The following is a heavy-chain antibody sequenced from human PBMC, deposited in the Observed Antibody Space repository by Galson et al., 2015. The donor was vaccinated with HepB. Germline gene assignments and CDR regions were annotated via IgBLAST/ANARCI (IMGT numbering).Heavy chain of an antibody. CDR1: GFTFSTSW. CDR3: ASAIVRGTDN. Sequence: SLRLSCAVSGFTFSTSWMRWVRQAPGKGLEWVANINEDGSEKFYVDSVKGRFTVSRDNSKNSMYLQIDNLRAEDTAIYYCASAIVRGTDNWGQGTLVTVSS. CDR2: INEDGSEK. D-gene: IGHD1-26*01. J-gene: IGHJ4*02. V-gene: IGHV3-7*03.